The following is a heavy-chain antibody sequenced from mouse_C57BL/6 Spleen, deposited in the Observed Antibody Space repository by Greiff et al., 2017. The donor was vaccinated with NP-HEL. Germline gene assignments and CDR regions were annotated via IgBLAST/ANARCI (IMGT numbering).Heavy chain of an antibody. CDR3: ARSPRNYAMDY. CDR1: GYAFSSSW. J-gene: IGHJ4*01. V-gene: IGHV1-82*01. CDR2: IYPGDGDT. Sequence: QVQLQQSGPELVKPGASVKISCKASGYAFSSSWMNWVKQRPGKGLEWIGRIYPGDGDTNYNGKFKGKATLTTDKASSTAYMQLNSLTSKDSAIYFYARSPRNYAMDYWGQGTSVTVSS.